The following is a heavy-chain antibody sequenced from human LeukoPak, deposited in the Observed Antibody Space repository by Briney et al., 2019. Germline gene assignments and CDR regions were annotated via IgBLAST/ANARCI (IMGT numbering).Heavy chain of an antibody. D-gene: IGHD2-2*02. J-gene: IGHJ5*02. Sequence: ASVKVSCKASGYTFTSYGISWVRQAPGQGLEWMGWISAYNGNTNYAQKLQGRVTMTTDTSTSTAYMELRSLRSEDTAVYYCARGGWLPIVVVPAAIYDWFDPWGQGTLVTVSS. CDR1: GYTFTSYG. CDR2: ISAYNGNT. CDR3: ARGGWLPIVVVPAAIYDWFDP. V-gene: IGHV1-18*01.